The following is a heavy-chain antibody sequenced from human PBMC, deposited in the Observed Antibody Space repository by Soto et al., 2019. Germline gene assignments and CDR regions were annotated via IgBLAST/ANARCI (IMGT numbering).Heavy chain of an antibody. CDR2: ISGSGGST. CDR3: AKGEADIVVVPAAISLDY. D-gene: IGHD2-2*01. V-gene: IGHV3-23*01. Sequence: GGSLRLSCAASGFTFSSYAMSWVRQAPGKGLEWVSAISGSGGSTYYADYVKGRFTISRDNSKNTLYLQMNSLRAEDTAVYYCAKGEADIVVVPAAISLDYWGQGTLVTVSS. CDR1: GFTFSSYA. J-gene: IGHJ4*02.